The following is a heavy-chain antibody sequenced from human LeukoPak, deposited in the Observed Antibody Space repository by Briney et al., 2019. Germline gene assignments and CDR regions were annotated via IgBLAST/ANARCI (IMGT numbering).Heavy chain of an antibody. CDR2: IRSKAYGVTT. D-gene: IGHD4-23*01. CDR1: GFTFGDYA. Sequence: GGSLRLSCTASGFTFGDYAMSWFRQAPGKGLEWVGFIRSKAYGVTTEYAASVKGRFTISRDDSKSIAYLQMNSLKTEDTAVYYCTRDRTTTVVPYYYGMDVWGQGTTVTVSS. CDR3: TRDRTTTVVPYYYGMDV. V-gene: IGHV3-49*03. J-gene: IGHJ6*02.